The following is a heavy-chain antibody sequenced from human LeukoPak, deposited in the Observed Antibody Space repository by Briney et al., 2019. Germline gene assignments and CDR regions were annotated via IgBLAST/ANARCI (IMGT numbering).Heavy chain of an antibody. CDR1: GGSISSYY. CDR2: IYYSGST. J-gene: IGHJ4*02. D-gene: IGHD3-3*01. V-gene: IGHV4-59*12. CDR3: ARGEPPLRFLEWLLAFDY. Sequence: SETLSLTCTVSGGSISSYYWSWIRQPPGKGLEWIGYIYYSGSTNYNPSLKSRVTISVDTSKNQFSLKLSSVTAADTAVYYCARGEPPLRFLEWLLAFDYWGQGTLVTVSS.